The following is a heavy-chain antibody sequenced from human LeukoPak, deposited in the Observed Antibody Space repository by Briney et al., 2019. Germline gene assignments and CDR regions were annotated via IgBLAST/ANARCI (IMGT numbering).Heavy chain of an antibody. Sequence: GGSLRLSCAASGFTFSSYWMSWVRQAPGKGLEWVSYISSSSGNIYYADSVKGRFTISRDNAKTSLYLQMNSLRAEDTAVYYCAELGITMIGGVWGKGTTVTISS. CDR3: AELGITMIGGV. J-gene: IGHJ6*04. V-gene: IGHV3-48*04. CDR1: GFTFSSYW. CDR2: ISSSSGNI. D-gene: IGHD3-10*02.